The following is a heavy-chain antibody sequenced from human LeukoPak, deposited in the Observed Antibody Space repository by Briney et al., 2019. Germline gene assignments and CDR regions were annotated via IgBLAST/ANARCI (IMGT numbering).Heavy chain of an antibody. V-gene: IGHV3-7*01. CDR2: IKQDGSEK. J-gene: IGHJ4*02. D-gene: IGHD3-10*01. CDR3: ARDNTEIWFGGFDY. Sequence: GGSLRLSCAASGFTFSSYWMSWVRQAPGKGLEWVANIKQDGSEKYYVDSVKGRFTISRDNSKNTLYLQMNSLRAEDTAVYYCARDNTEIWFGGFDYWGQGTLVTVSS. CDR1: GFTFSSYW.